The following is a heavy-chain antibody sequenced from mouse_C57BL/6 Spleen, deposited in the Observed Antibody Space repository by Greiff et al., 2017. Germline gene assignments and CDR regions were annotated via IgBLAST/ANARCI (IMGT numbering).Heavy chain of an antibody. CDR1: GFTFSDYG. CDR3: GRSSPFGY. CDR2: ISSGSSTI. Sequence: EVQLVESGGGLVKPGGSLKLSCAASGFTFSDYGMHWVRQAPEEGLEWVAYISSGSSTIYYADTVKGRFTLSRDNAKNTLFLHMTSLRSADTALYYCGRSSPFGYWGKGTTLTVSS. J-gene: IGHJ2*01. V-gene: IGHV5-17*01. D-gene: IGHD1-1*01.